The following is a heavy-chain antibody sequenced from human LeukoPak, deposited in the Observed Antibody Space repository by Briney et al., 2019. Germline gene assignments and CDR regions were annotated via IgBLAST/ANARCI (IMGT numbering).Heavy chain of an antibody. J-gene: IGHJ4*02. V-gene: IGHV3-53*01. CDR3: ARASDYDILTGYLSPADY. D-gene: IGHD3-9*01. CDR2: VHSIGTT. CDR1: GFTVSSYY. Sequence: GGSLRLSCAASGFTVSSYYMSWVRQAPGKGLEWVSVVHSIGTTSYADSVKGRFTISRDNAKNSLYLQMNSLRAEDTAVYYCARASDYDILTGYLSPADYWGQGTLVTVSS.